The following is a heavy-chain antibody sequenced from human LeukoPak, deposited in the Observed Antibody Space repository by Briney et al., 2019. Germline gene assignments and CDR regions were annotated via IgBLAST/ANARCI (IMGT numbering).Heavy chain of an antibody. D-gene: IGHD3-10*01. CDR3: ARDLFTMVRGVITKYYYYMDV. CDR1: GFTLDDYG. J-gene: IGHJ6*03. V-gene: IGHV3-74*01. CDR2: INSDGSST. Sequence: GGSLRLSCAASGFTLDDYGMSWVRQAPGKGLEWVSRINSDGSSTSYADSVEGRFTISRDNAKNTLYLQMNSLRAEDTAVYYCARDLFTMVRGVITKYYYYMDVWGKGTTVTISS.